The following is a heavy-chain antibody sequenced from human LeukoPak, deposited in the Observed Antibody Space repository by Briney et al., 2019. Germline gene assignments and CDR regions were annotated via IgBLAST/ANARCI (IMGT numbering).Heavy chain of an antibody. J-gene: IGHJ4*02. Sequence: GGSLRLSCVASGFTFSDYAMNWARQATGKGLEWVSTFKTNYNQVYYAESVRGRFTISTDNSKNTAYLQMNSLRVEDTALYYCARSVPDYTRFDFWGQGALVTVSS. CDR3: ARSVPDYTRFDF. CDR2: FKTNYNQV. V-gene: IGHV3-23*05. D-gene: IGHD4-11*01. CDR1: GFTFSDYA.